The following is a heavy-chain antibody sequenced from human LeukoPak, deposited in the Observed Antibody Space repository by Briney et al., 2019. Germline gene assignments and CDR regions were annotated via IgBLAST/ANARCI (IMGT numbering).Heavy chain of an antibody. CDR2: IWYDGSNK. CDR1: GFTFSSYG. Sequence: GGSLRLSCAASGFTFSSYGMHWVRQAPGKGLEWVAVIWYDGSNKYYADSVKGRFTISRDNSKNTLYLQMNSLRAEDTAVYYCAREGLPEGWSFDLWGRGTLVTVSS. V-gene: IGHV3-33*01. CDR3: AREGLPEGWSFDL. D-gene: IGHD2-15*01. J-gene: IGHJ2*01.